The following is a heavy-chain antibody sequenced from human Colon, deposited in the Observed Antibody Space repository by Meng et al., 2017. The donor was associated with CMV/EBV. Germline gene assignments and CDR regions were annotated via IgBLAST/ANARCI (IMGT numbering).Heavy chain of an antibody. D-gene: IGHD4-23*01. Sequence: ASVKVSCKASGYTFTSYAMHWVRQAPGQRLEWMGWSNAGNGNTKYSQEFQGRVTITRDTSASTAYMELSSLRSEDMAVYYCARSDYGGKRGMDVWGQGTTVTVSS. CDR2: SNAGNGNT. V-gene: IGHV1-3*02. CDR3: ARSDYGGKRGMDV. CDR1: GYTFTSYA. J-gene: IGHJ6*02.